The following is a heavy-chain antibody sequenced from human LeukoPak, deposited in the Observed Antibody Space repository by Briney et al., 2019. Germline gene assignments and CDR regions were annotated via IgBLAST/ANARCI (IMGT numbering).Heavy chain of an antibody. CDR2: IYYSGST. J-gene: IGHJ4*02. CDR3: ARRIYSYGAENFDY. D-gene: IGHD5-18*01. V-gene: IGHV4-39*01. Sequence: SETLSLTCTVSGGSISSSSYYWGWIRQPPGKGLEWIGSIYYSGSTYYNPSLKSRVTISVDTSKNQFSLKLSSVTAADTAVYYCARRIYSYGAENFDYWGQRTLVTVSS. CDR1: GGSISSSSYY.